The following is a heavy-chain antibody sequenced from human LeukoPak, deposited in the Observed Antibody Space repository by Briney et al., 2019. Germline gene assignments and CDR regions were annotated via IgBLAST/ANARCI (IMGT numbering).Heavy chain of an antibody. V-gene: IGHV3-30*12. CDR3: ARSCGGDCFKGPFDI. CDR1: GFTLSNYG. J-gene: IGHJ3*02. CDR2: KLCDGSFE. D-gene: IGHD2-21*02. Sequence: PVGCLRLSCSASGFTLSNYGMHWVRQAPGKGLEWVAVKLCDGSFEYYADSVEGRFTISRDNSKNRLYLQMNSLTAEDTAVYYCARSCGGDCFKGPFDIWGQGTMVTVSS.